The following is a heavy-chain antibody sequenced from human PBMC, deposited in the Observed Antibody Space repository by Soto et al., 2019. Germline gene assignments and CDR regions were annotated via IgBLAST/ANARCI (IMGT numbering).Heavy chain of an antibody. D-gene: IGHD2-21*02. CDR2: IWYDGSNK. J-gene: IGHJ4*02. V-gene: IGHV3-33*01. CDR3: VRDFEPYCGADCYVDY. Sequence: GSLRLSCAASGFTFSTYCMHWVRQAPGKGLKWVAFIWYDGSNKFYAGSVKGRFTISRDNSKNTLYLQMNSLRAEDTAVYYCVRDFEPYCGADCYVDYWGQGALVTVSS. CDR1: GFTFSTYC.